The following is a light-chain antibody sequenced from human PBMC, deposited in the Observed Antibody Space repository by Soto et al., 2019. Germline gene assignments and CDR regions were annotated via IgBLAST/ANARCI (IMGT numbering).Light chain of an antibody. CDR3: QQSYSTPPMYT. J-gene: IGKJ2*01. Sequence: DIQMTQSPSSLSASVGDRVTISCRASQSISGYLNWDQQKPGKAPKLLIYAASSLQSGVPSRFSGSGSGTDFTLTISSLQPEDFATYYCQQSYSTPPMYTFGQGTKLEIK. CDR2: AAS. CDR1: QSISGY. V-gene: IGKV1-39*01.